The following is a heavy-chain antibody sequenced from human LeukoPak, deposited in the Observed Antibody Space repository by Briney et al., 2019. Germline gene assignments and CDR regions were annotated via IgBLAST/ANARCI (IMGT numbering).Heavy chain of an antibody. CDR2: ISYDGSNK. V-gene: IGHV3-30*04. CDR1: GFTFSSYA. J-gene: IGHJ4*02. CDR3: ARDPKAMLYSSGWYFDY. D-gene: IGHD6-19*01. Sequence: GGSLRLSCAASGFTFSSYAMHWVRQAPGKGLEWVAVISYDGSNKYYADSVKGRFTISRDNSKNTLYLQMNSLRAEDTAVYYCARDPKAMLYSSGWYFDYWGQGTLVTVSS.